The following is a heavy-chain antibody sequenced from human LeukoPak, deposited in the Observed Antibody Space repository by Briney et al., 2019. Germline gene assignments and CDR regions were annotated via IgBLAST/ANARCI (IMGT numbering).Heavy chain of an antibody. CDR3: ARDPVGAPYYDY. Sequence: GGSLRLSCAASGFTFSSYAMNWVRQAPGKGLEWVANIKQDGSVKNYVDSVKGRFTISRDNAKNSLYLQMNSLRAEDTAVYYCARDPVGAPYYDYWGQGTLVTVSS. V-gene: IGHV3-7*01. CDR1: GFTFSSYA. D-gene: IGHD1-26*01. J-gene: IGHJ4*02. CDR2: IKQDGSVK.